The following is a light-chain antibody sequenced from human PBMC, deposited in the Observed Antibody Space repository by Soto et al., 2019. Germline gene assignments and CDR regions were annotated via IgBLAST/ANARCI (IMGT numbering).Light chain of an antibody. CDR1: SSNIGSNY. CDR2: RND. J-gene: IGLJ2*01. CDR3: ATWDDSLNGVV. Sequence: QSVLTQPPSASGTPGQTVTISCSGSSSNIGSNYVYWYQQLPGTAPRLLIYRNDKRPSGVPDRFSGSKSGTSASLAISGLRSEDEADYYCATWDDSLNGVVFGGGTKLTVL. V-gene: IGLV1-47*01.